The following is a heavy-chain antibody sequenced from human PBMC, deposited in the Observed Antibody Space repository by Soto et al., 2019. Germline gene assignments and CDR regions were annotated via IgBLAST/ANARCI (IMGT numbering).Heavy chain of an antibody. J-gene: IGHJ6*02. CDR1: GFSLSTSGMC. CDR2: IDWDDDK. CDR3: ARNPGIAAAGMYYYYGMDV. D-gene: IGHD6-13*01. V-gene: IGHV2-70*01. Sequence: SGPTLVNPTQTLTLTCTFSGFSLSTSGMCVSWIRQPPGKALEWLALIDWDDDKYYSTSLKTRLTISKDTSKNQVVLTITNMDPVDTATYYCARNPGIAAAGMYYYYGMDVWGQGTTVTVSS.